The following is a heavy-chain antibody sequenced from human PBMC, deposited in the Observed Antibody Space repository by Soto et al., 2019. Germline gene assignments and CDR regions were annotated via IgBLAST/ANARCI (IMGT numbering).Heavy chain of an antibody. CDR3: ARGGTNYDYVWGSYRYGPYYFDY. V-gene: IGHV4-34*01. CDR2: INHSGST. D-gene: IGHD3-16*02. J-gene: IGHJ4*02. Sequence: SETLSLTCAVYGGSFSGYYWSWIRQPPGKGLEWIGEINHSGSTNYNPSLKSRVTISVDTSKNQFSLKLGSVTAADTAVYYCARGGTNYDYVWGSYRYGPYYFDYWGQGTLVTVSS. CDR1: GGSFSGYY.